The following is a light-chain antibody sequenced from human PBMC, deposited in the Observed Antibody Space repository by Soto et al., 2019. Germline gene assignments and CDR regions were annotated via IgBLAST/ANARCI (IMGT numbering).Light chain of an antibody. Sequence: DIQMTQSPSSLSASVGDRVTITFRASQGISNYLAWYQQKPGKVPKLLIYAASTLQSVVPSRFSGSGSGTDFTLTISSRQPEDVATYYFQKYNSATPLTFGGGTKVEIK. CDR2: AAS. CDR1: QGISNY. J-gene: IGKJ4*01. CDR3: QKYNSATPLT. V-gene: IGKV1-27*01.